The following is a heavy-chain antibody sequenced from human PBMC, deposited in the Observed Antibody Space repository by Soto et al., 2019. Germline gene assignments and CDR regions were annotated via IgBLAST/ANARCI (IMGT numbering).Heavy chain of an antibody. CDR2: ISSDGSIE. CDR3: AKGSGSYYKNAIDI. V-gene: IGHV3-30*18. J-gene: IGHJ3*02. Sequence: GGSLRLSCAASGFSFSTYGMHWVRQAPGKGLEWVALISSDGSIERYADSVKGRFTISRDNSGDTLDLQMNSLRAEDTAVYYCAKGSGSYYKNAIDIWGQGTMVTVSS. D-gene: IGHD3-10*01. CDR1: GFSFSTYG.